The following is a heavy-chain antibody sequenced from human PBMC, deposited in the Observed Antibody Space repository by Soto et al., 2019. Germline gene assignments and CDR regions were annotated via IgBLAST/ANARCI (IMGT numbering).Heavy chain of an antibody. CDR2: IYYSGST. D-gene: IGHD3-10*01. J-gene: IGHJ4*02. CDR3: ARGLWFGERSFDY. Sequence: SETLSLTCTVSGGSISSGDYYWSWIRQPPGKGLEWIGYIYYSGSTYYNPSLKSRVTISVDTSKNQFSLKLSSVTAADTAVYYCARGLWFGERSFDYWGPGTLLNVSS. CDR1: GGSISSGDYY. V-gene: IGHV4-30-4*01.